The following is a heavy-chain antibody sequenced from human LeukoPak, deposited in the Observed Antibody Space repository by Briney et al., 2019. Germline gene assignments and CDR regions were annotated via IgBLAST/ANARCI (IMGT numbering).Heavy chain of an antibody. Sequence: SETLSLTCAVYGGSFSGYYWSWIRQPPGKGLEWIGEINHSGSTNYNPSLKSRVTISVDTSKNQFSLKLSSVTAADTAVYYCARGIQNYYYYYMDVWGKGTTVTVSS. CDR1: GGSFSGYY. V-gene: IGHV4-34*01. J-gene: IGHJ6*03. CDR3: ARGIQNYYYYYMDV. CDR2: INHSGST.